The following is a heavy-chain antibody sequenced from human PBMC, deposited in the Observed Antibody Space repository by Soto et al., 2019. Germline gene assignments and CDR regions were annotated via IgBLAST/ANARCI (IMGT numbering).Heavy chain of an antibody. V-gene: IGHV3-33*01. Sequence: QVQLVESGGGVVQPGTSLRLSCAASRLTFSAHDMHWVRQAPGKGLEWVALIWSDGSRVFYADSVKGRFTISRDNFKNTRYLQMNSLGAEDTAVYYCAGEPKGGAYDMDVWCQGTTVTVSS. CDR1: RLTFSAHD. D-gene: IGHD3-16*01. J-gene: IGHJ6*02. CDR3: AGEPKGGAYDMDV. CDR2: IWSDGSRV.